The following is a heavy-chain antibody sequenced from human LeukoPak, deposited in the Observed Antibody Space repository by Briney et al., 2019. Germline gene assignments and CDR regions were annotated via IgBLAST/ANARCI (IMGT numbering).Heavy chain of an antibody. J-gene: IGHJ4*02. CDR2: IDPSDSYT. CDR3: ARHAKAYGSSCDY. CDR1: GSIFTTYW. D-gene: IGHD6-13*01. V-gene: IGHV5-10-1*01. Sequence: GESLKISCKGSGSIFTTYWISWGRQMPGKGLEWMGRIDPSDSYTNYSPSFQGHVTISADKSFSTAYLQWTSLKASDTAMYYCARHAKAYGSSCDYWGQGTLVTVSS.